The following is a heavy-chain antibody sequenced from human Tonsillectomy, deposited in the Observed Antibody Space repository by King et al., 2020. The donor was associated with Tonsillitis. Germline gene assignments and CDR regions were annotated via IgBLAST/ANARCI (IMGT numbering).Heavy chain of an antibody. CDR1: GFTFSSYG. V-gene: IGHV3-30*18. CDR3: AKDGRGWNYGGPWFDP. D-gene: IGHD1-7*01. Sequence: QLVQSGGGVVQPGRSLRLSCAASGFTFSSYGMHWVRQAPGKGLEWVAVISYDGSNKYYADSVKGRFTISRDNSKNTLYLQMNSLRAEDTAVYYCAKDGRGWNYGGPWFDPWGQGTLVTVSS. CDR2: ISYDGSNK. J-gene: IGHJ5*02.